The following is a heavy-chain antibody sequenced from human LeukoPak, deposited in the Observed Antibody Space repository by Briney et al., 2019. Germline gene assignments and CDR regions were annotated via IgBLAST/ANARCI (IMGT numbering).Heavy chain of an antibody. CDR2: INPSGGST. D-gene: IGHD3-22*01. Sequence: ASVKVSCKASGYTFTSYYMHWVRQAPGQGLEWMGIINPSGGSTSYAQKFQGRVTMTRDTSTSTVYMELRSLRSEDTAVYYCARQAINYYDSSGYYDYWGQGTLVTVSS. J-gene: IGHJ4*02. CDR1: GYTFTSYY. CDR3: ARQAINYYDSSGYYDY. V-gene: IGHV1-46*01.